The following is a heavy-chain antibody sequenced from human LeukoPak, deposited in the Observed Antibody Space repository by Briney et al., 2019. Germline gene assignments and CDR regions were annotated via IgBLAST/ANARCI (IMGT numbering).Heavy chain of an antibody. Sequence: ASVKVSCKASGYTFTSYAMHWVRQAPGQRLEWMGWINAGNGNTKYSQKFQGRVTITRDTSASTAYMELSSLRSEDTAVYYCARDPGVTMIVVGMDYWGQGTLVTVSS. CDR3: ARDPGVTMIVVGMDY. V-gene: IGHV1-3*01. CDR1: GYTFTSYA. CDR2: INAGNGNT. D-gene: IGHD3-22*01. J-gene: IGHJ4*02.